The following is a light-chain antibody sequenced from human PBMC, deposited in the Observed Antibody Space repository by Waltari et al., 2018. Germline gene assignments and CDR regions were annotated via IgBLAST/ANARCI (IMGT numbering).Light chain of an antibody. CDR2: SAS. J-gene: IGKJ1*01. V-gene: IGKV1-39*01. CDR3: EQCYKSPAT. Sequence: DIQMTQSPSSLSASVGDRVSITCRASQNIDNYLNWYQQKEGKAPRLLMYSASSLQSGGPSRFRGSGSETEFTLTITSLQPEDSATYFCEQCYKSPATFGQGTRVQIK. CDR1: QNIDNY.